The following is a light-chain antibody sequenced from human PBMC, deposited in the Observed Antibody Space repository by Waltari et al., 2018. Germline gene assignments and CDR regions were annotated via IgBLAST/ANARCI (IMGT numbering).Light chain of an antibody. J-gene: IGLJ3*02. Sequence: QAALIQPASVSGSPGQSITISCTGSNRDVGNYNLVSWYQKHPGKAPKLIIYEVTNRPSGISDRFSGFKTGNTASLTISGLQAEDEADYYCCSYAGSWIWVFGGGTELTVL. V-gene: IGLV2-23*02. CDR1: NRDVGNYNL. CDR2: EVT. CDR3: CSYAGSWIWV.